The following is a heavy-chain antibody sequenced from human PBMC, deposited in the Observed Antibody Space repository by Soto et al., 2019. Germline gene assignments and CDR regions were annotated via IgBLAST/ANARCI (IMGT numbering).Heavy chain of an antibody. D-gene: IGHD1-26*01. CDR2: ISACNGNT. CDR1: GYTFTSYD. J-gene: IGHJ5*02. CDR3: AIDNSGGNSCWFDP. V-gene: IGHV1-18*04. Sequence: ASVKVSCKASGYTFTSYDSSWVRQAPGQGLEWMGWISACNGNTSYAQKFQGRVTMTTDTSTSTAYMELSSLRSEDTAVYYCAIDNSGGNSCWFDPCGQGTLVTVSS.